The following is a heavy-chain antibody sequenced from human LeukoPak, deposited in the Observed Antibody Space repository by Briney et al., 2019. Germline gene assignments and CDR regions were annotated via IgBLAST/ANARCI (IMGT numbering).Heavy chain of an antibody. D-gene: IGHD3-3*01. V-gene: IGHV1-18*01. J-gene: IGHJ4*02. Sequence: ASVKVSCKASGYSFTSYGISWVRQAPGQGLEWMGWISGYDGDTNYAQTLQGRVTLTTDTSTSTAYMELRSLRSDDTAVYYCAKDPRVFGVVIAPHFDYWGQGTLVTVSS. CDR3: AKDPRVFGVVIAPHFDY. CDR2: ISGYDGDT. CDR1: GYSFTSYG.